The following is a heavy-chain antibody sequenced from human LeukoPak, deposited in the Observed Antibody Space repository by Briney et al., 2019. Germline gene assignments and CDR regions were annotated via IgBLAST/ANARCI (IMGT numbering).Heavy chain of an antibody. CDR3: AREAYSSSWYGHGGAFDI. CDR1: GFTFSSYS. Sequence: GGSLRLSCAASGFTFSSYSMNWVRQAPGKGLEWVSSISSSSSYIYYADSEKGRFTISRDNAKNSLYLQMNSLRAEDTAVYYCAREAYSSSWYGHGGAFDIWGQGTMVTVSS. CDR2: ISSSSSYI. V-gene: IGHV3-21*01. D-gene: IGHD6-13*01. J-gene: IGHJ3*02.